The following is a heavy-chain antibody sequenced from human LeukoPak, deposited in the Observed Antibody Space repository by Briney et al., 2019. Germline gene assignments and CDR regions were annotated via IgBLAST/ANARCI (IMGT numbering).Heavy chain of an antibody. V-gene: IGHV4-59*01. Sequence: SETLSLTCTVSGGSISSYYWSWIRQPPRKGLEWIGYIYYSGTTDYNPSLKSRVTISVDTSNNQFSLKVISVTAADTAVYYCARSSGTYRSFDYWGQGTLVTVSS. J-gene: IGHJ4*02. CDR1: GGSISSYY. D-gene: IGHD1-26*01. CDR2: IYYSGTT. CDR3: ARSSGTYRSFDY.